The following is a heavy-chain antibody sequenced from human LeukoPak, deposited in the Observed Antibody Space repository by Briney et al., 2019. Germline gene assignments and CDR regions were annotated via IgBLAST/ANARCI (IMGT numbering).Heavy chain of an antibody. CDR1: GFTFSSYS. D-gene: IGHD5-24*01. CDR2: ISTSSSYI. J-gene: IGHJ4*02. Sequence: GGSLRFSCAASGFTFSSYSMNWVRQAPGKGLEWVSCISTSSSYIYYADSVKGRFTISRDNAKNSLYLQMNSLRAEDTAVYYCARVGEKAFHLWPEIDYWGQGTLVTVSS. CDR3: ARVGEKAFHLWPEIDY. V-gene: IGHV3-21*01.